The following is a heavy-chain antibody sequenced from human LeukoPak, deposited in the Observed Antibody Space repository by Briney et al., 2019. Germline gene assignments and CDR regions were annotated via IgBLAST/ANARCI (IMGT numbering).Heavy chain of an antibody. J-gene: IGHJ5*02. CDR1: GVTFSSYT. V-gene: IGHV3-21*01. CDR2: ICSSSSYI. D-gene: IGHD2-15*01. CDR3: ASLSPLVVAGTTGWFDP. Sequence: GGSLRLSCAASGVTFSSYTMNWVRQAPGKGLEWVSSICSSSSYIYYADSVKGRFTISRDNAKNSLYLQMNSLRAEDTAVYYCASLSPLVVAGTTGWFDPWGQGTLVTVSS.